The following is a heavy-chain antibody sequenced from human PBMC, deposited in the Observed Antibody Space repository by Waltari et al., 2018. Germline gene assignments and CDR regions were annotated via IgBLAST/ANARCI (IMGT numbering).Heavy chain of an antibody. Sequence: EVQLVESGGGLVQPGGSLRLSCAASGFTFSSYEMNWVRQAQGKGLEWVSYISSSGSTIYYADSVKGRFTISRDNAKNSLYLQMNSLRAEDTAVYYCARSYYYDSSALSFDYWGQGTLVTVSS. CDR3: ARSYYYDSSALSFDY. CDR1: GFTFSSYE. V-gene: IGHV3-48*03. J-gene: IGHJ4*02. D-gene: IGHD3-22*01. CDR2: ISSSGSTI.